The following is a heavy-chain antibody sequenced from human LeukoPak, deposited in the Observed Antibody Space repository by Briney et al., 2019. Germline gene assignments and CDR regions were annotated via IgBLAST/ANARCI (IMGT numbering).Heavy chain of an antibody. J-gene: IGHJ4*02. D-gene: IGHD3-3*01. V-gene: IGHV4-34*01. CDR1: GGSFSGYY. CDR2: INHSGST. Sequence: SETLSLTCAVYGGSFSGYYWSWIRQPPGKGLEWIGEINHSGSTNYNPSLKSRVTISVDTSKNQFSLKLSSVTAADTAVYYCARGRGVDFWSGYYFDYWGQGTLVTVSS. CDR3: ARGRGVDFWSGYYFDY.